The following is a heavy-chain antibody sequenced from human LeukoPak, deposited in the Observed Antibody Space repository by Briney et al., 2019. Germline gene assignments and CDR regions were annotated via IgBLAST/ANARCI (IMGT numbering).Heavy chain of an antibody. V-gene: IGHV1-8*01. J-gene: IGHJ4*02. Sequence: ASVKVSCKASGYTFTSYDINWVRQATGQGLEWMGWMNPNSGNTGYAQKFQGRVTMTRNTSISTAYMELSSLGSEDTAVYYCARGEYSSSSLDYWGQGTLVTVSS. CDR3: ARGEYSSSSLDY. D-gene: IGHD6-6*01. CDR1: GYTFTSYD. CDR2: MNPNSGNT.